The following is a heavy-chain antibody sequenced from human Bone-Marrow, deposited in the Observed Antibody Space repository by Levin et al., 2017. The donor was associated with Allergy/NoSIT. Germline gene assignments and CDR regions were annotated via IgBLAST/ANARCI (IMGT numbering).Heavy chain of an antibody. Sequence: AASVKVSCKVSGHTLSELAVHWVRQAPGNGLEWMGGYDPETTEILYAQKFQGRVSMTEDTSTDTAYMELTSLTFDDTAIYYCAADLLATLGNWGQGTLVTVSS. CDR1: GHTLSELA. J-gene: IGHJ4*02. CDR3: AADLLATLGN. D-gene: IGHD3-16*01. V-gene: IGHV1-24*01. CDR2: YDPETTEI.